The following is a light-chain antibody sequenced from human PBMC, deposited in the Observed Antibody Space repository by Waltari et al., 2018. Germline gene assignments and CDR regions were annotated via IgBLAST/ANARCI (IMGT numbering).Light chain of an antibody. Sequence: QSGLTQPASVSGSPGQSITISCTGTSSDVGNYNLVSWYQQYPGKAPQFMVYEVSKRALWVSARFSGPRSGNTAALTIHGVQSEDEADYYCCSYVGLGIYVFGSGTKVTVL. V-gene: IGLV2-23*02. J-gene: IGLJ1*01. CDR1: SSDVGNYNL. CDR2: EVS. CDR3: CSYVGLGIYV.